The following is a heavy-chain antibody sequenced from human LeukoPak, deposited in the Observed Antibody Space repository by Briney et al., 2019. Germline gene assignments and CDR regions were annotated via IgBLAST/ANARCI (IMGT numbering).Heavy chain of an antibody. V-gene: IGHV3-53*01. Sequence: GGSLRLSCAASEVTVTNNYMSWVRQAPGKGLQWVSVIYPGGNIYYADSVKGRCIISRDNSKNTLSLQMNSLTADDTAVYYCVRGPRYYDDSGFHYGVFDIWGQGTLVTVSS. CDR1: EVTVTNNY. J-gene: IGHJ3*02. D-gene: IGHD3-16*01. CDR3: VRGPRYYDDSGFHYGVFDI. CDR2: IYPGGNI.